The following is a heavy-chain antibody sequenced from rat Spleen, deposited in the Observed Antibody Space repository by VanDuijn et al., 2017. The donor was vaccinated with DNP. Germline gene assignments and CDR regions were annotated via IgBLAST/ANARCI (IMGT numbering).Heavy chain of an antibody. CDR3: ARDTATGALGH. D-gene: IGHD5-1*01. J-gene: IGHJ2*01. Sequence: QVQLKESGPGLVQPSETLSLPCTVSGFSLTSDSVTWVRQPSGKGPEWMGKMWYDGETAYNSALRSRLSSSRDTSKNQVFLKMNSLQTDDTGTYDCARDTATGALGHWGQGVMVTVSS. CDR1: GFSLTSDS. V-gene: IGHV2-34*01. CDR2: MWYDGET.